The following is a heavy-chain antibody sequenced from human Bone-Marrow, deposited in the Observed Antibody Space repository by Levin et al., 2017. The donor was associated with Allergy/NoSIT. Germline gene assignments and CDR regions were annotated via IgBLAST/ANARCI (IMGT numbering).Heavy chain of an antibody. D-gene: IGHD1-26*01. J-gene: IGHJ4*02. Sequence: GSLKISCKASGYTFTAYYIHWVRQAPGQGLEWMGRINPNSGATESAQRFQDRVTLTRDTSISTAYMELTRVTSGDTAIYYCVRGALDAGSYFRNDYWGQGTLITVSS. CDR1: GYTFTAYY. V-gene: IGHV1-2*06. CDR3: VRGALDAGSYFRNDY. CDR2: INPNSGAT.